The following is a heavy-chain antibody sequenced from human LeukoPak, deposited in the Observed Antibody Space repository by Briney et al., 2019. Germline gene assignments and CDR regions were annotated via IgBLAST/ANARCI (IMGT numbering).Heavy chain of an antibody. J-gene: IGHJ3*02. Sequence: GGSLRLSCAVSGLTFSSSWMDWVRQAPGKGLEWVASINPDGIKRYSADSVKGRFTISRDNARNSLYLQMNSLRAEDTAIYYCAFPAHHWLVRGAFDIWGQGTMVTVSS. CDR1: GLTFSSSW. CDR3: AFPAHHWLVRGAFDI. D-gene: IGHD6-19*01. V-gene: IGHV3-7*03. CDR2: INPDGIKR.